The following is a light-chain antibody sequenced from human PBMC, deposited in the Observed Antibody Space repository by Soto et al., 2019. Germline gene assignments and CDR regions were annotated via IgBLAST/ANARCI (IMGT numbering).Light chain of an antibody. J-gene: IGKJ1*01. V-gene: IGKV1-27*01. CDR3: QNFDSAPQT. Sequence: DIQMTQSPSSRSASVVERVTITFRASQGIRHYLAWYQQKPGKVPRLLIYEASNLQSGVPSRFRGGGSGTEFTLTISSLQPEDAATYYCQNFDSAPQTFGQGTKVDIK. CDR1: QGIRHY. CDR2: EAS.